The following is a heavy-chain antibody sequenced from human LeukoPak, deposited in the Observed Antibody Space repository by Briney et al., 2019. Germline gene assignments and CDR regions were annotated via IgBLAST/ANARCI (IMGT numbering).Heavy chain of an antibody. J-gene: IGHJ4*02. V-gene: IGHV4-34*01. Sequence: PSETLSLTCAVYGGSFSGYYWSWIRQPPGKGLEWIGEINHCGSTNYNPSLKSRVTISVDTSKNQFSLKLSSVTAADTAVYYCARRPYYGDLNYFDYWGQGTLVTVSS. CDR1: GGSFSGYY. CDR3: ARRPYYGDLNYFDY. D-gene: IGHD4-17*01. CDR2: INHCGST.